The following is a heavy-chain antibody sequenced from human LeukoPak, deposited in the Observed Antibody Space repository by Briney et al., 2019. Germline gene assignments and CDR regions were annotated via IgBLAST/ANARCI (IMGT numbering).Heavy chain of an antibody. J-gene: IGHJ6*04. D-gene: IGHD6-25*01. V-gene: IGHV3-30*04. CDR1: GFTFNSYA. CDR2: ISYDGSDR. CDR3: ASQRPGQVDPYYYGMDL. Sequence: GASLRLSCVASGFTFNSYAMHWVRQAPGKGLEYVAVISYDGSDRYYADSVKGRFTISRDNSKNTLYVQMNSLGAEDTAIYYCASQRPGQVDPYYYGMDLWGKGTTVIVSS.